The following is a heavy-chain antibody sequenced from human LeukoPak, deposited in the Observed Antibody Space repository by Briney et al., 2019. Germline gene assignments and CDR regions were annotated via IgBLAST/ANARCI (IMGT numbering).Heavy chain of an antibody. J-gene: IGHJ6*03. CDR3: AREGYSSGRLREDYYYYMDV. V-gene: IGHV3-74*01. CDR2: INSDGSST. Sequence: GGSLRLSCAASGFTFSSYGMSWVRQAPGKGLVWVSRINSDGSSTSYADSVKGRFTISRDNAKNTLYLQMNSLRAEDTAVYYCAREGYSSGRLREDYYYYMDVWGKGTTVTVSS. D-gene: IGHD6-19*01. CDR1: GFTFSSYG.